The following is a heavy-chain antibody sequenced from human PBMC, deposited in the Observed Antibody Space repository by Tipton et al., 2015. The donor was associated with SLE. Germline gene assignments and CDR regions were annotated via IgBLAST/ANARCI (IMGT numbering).Heavy chain of an antibody. D-gene: IGHD6-13*01. CDR2: MNPNSGNT. V-gene: IGHV1-8*02. CDR3: ARGPYSSSWADYFQY. J-gene: IGHJ1*01. Sequence: QLVQSGAEVKKPGASVKVSCKASGYTFTSYDINWVRQATGQGLEWMGWMNPNSGNTGYAQKFQGRVAMTRNTSISTMYMELSGLTSEDTAVYYCARGPYSSSWADYFQYWGQGTLVTVSS. CDR1: GYTFTSYD.